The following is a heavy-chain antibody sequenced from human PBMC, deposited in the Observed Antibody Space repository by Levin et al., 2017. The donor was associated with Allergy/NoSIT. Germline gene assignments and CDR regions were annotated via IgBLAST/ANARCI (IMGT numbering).Heavy chain of an antibody. J-gene: IGHJ6*02. Sequence: GGSLRLSCAASGFTFSSYWMHWVRQAPGKGLVWVSRINSDGSSTSYADSVKGRFTISRDNAKNTLYLQMNSLRAEDTAVYYCARDPTYYDILTVYYYDYGMDGWGQGTTVTVSS. CDR2: INSDGSST. V-gene: IGHV3-74*01. D-gene: IGHD3-9*01. CDR1: GFTFSSYW. CDR3: ARDPTYYDILTVYYYDYGMDG.